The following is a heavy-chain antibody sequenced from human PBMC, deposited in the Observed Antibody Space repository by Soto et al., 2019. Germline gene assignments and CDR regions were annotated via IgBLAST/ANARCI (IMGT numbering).Heavy chain of an antibody. CDR1: GGSFSGYY. CDR3: AREPITIFAVVPFYS. V-gene: IGHV4-34*01. CDR2: INHSGST. J-gene: IGHJ1*01. D-gene: IGHD3-3*01. Sequence: PSETLSLTCAGYGGSFSGYYWSWIRQPPGKGLEWIGEINHSGSTNYNPSLKSRVTISVDTSKNQFSLKLSSVTAADTAVYYCAREPITIFAVVPFYSCGQRTLVTVSS.